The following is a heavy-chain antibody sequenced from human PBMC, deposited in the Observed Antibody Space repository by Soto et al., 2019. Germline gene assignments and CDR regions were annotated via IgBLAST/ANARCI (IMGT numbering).Heavy chain of an antibody. CDR1: GFTFSSYA. V-gene: IGHV3-23*01. CDR2: ISNSGGSI. Sequence: GGSLRLSCTASGFTFSSYAMSWVRQAPGKGLEWVSAISNSGGSICYADSVNGRFTISRDNSKNTLYLQMNSLRAEDTAVYYCPKDLVVVPPTRAYYFDHWGQGTLVTVSS. CDR3: PKDLVVVPPTRAYYFDH. J-gene: IGHJ4*02. D-gene: IGHD2-2*01.